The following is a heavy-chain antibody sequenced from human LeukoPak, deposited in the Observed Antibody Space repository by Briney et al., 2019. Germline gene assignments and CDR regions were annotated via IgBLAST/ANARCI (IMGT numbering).Heavy chain of an antibody. Sequence: KPSETLSLTCTVSGGSISSYYWSWIRQPAGKGLEWIGRIYTSGSTNYNPSLKSRVTISVDTSKNQFSLKLSSVTAADTAVYYCARGREEGAARPFDYWGQGTLVTVSS. V-gene: IGHV4-4*07. CDR1: GGSISSYY. J-gene: IGHJ4*02. D-gene: IGHD6-6*01. CDR3: ARGREEGAARPFDY. CDR2: IYTSGST.